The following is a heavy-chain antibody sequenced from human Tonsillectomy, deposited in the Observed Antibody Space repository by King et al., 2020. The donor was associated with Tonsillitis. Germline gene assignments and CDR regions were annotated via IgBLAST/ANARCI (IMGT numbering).Heavy chain of an antibody. V-gene: IGHV3-7*03. CDR1: GFTFNDYW. Sequence: DVQLVESGGGLVQPGGSLRLSCAASGFTFNDYWMSWVRQAPGKGLEWVANIKQDGSEKYYLGSVKGRFTISRDNAKNSLYLQMNSLRAEDTAVYYCARGRAGTKASFDYWGQGTLVTVSS. CDR2: IKQDGSEK. D-gene: IGHD1/OR15-1a*01. CDR3: ARGRAGTKASFDY. J-gene: IGHJ4*02.